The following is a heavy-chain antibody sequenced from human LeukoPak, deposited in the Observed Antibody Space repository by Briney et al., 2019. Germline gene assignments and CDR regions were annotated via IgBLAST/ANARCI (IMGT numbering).Heavy chain of an antibody. J-gene: IGHJ4*02. CDR2: ISANGANT. D-gene: IGHD5-18*01. CDR3: AKDQGFSYYYLDY. Sequence: GGSLILSCVASGFTYNSHAMSWVRQAPGKRLEWVSGISANGANTYYTDSVRGRFTISRDNSKNTLYLQMSSLSAEDTAIYYCAKDQGFSYYYLDYWGQGILVTVSS. CDR1: GFTYNSHA. V-gene: IGHV3-23*01.